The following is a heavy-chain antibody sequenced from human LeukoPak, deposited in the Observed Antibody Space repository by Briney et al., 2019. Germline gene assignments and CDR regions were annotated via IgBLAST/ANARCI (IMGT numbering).Heavy chain of an antibody. CDR3: ARDGFGGDFLEYFQH. Sequence: GGSLTLPCAASGYPLSIYWVHGVRHAPGRGRVWVSRINSEGRSTSYADSVKGRFTISRDNAKNTLYLQMNSLRAEDTAVYYCARDGFGGDFLEYFQHWGQGTLVTVSS. J-gene: IGHJ1*01. D-gene: IGHD2-21*02. CDR1: GYPLSIYW. CDR2: INSEGRST. V-gene: IGHV3-74*01.